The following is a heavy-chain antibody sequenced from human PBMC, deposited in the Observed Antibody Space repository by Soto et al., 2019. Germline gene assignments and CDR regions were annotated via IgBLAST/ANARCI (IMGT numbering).Heavy chain of an antibody. D-gene: IGHD3-16*01. J-gene: IGHJ6*02. CDR3: ASNYAYAEGYYFYGIDV. CDR2: VNSDGDTT. V-gene: IGHV3-74*01. Sequence: EVQLVESGGGLVQPGGSLRLSCAASGFTFRNYWMHWVRQAPGKGLVWVSRVNSDGDTTYYAGSVKGRFTISRDNAKNTLHLQMNSLGAEDTAVYYCASNYAYAEGYYFYGIDVWGQGTTVTVSS. CDR1: GFTFRNYW.